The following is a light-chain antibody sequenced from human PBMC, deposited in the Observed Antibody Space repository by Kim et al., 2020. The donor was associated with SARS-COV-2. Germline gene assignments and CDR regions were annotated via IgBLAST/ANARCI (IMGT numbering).Light chain of an antibody. V-gene: IGLV3-1*01. CDR2: RDS. J-gene: IGLJ1*01. Sequence: SYELTRPPSVSVSPGQTASISCSGDKLGDEYVSWFQHKPGQSPLLVIYRDSKRPSGIPERFSGSNSGNTATLTITGTQAMDEADYYCQASDSSTEVFGTGTKVTVL. CDR1: KLGDEY. CDR3: QASDSSTEV.